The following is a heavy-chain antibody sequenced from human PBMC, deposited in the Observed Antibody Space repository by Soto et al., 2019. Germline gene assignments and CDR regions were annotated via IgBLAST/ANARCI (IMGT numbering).Heavy chain of an antibody. Sequence: GGSLRLSCVASGFTFGDYTMHWVRQAPGKGLEWVSLFSWDGSSTYYGDSVKGRFTTSRDNSKNSLYLQMNSLRPEDTALYYCAKAVGGYYYGMDVWGQGTTVTVSS. CDR2: FSWDGSST. D-gene: IGHD3-16*01. CDR1: GFTFGDYT. CDR3: AKAVGGYYYGMDV. J-gene: IGHJ6*02. V-gene: IGHV3-43*01.